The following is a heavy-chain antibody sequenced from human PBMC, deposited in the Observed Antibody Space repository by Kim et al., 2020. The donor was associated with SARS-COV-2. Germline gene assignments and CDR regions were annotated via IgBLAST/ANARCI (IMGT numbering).Heavy chain of an antibody. D-gene: IGHD3-22*01. CDR1: GGSISSSNW. Sequence: SETLSLTCAVSGGSISSSNWWSWVRQPPGKGLEWIGEIYHSGSTNYNPSLKSRVTISVDKSKNQFSLKLSSVTAADTAVYYCARTDYDSSGAADYWGQGTLVTVSS. CDR2: IYHSGST. CDR3: ARTDYDSSGAADY. V-gene: IGHV4-4*02. J-gene: IGHJ4*02.